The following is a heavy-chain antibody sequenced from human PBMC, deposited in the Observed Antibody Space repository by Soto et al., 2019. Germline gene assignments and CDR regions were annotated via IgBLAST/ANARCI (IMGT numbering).Heavy chain of an antibody. D-gene: IGHD4-17*01. Sequence: EVQMLESGGGLVQPGGSLRLSCAASGFTFSSYALTWVRQAPGKGLEWVSSITGSGDYTRYTDSVKGRFTITRDNAKHTLVLQTKSLRADDTAIYYCGKDPNGDYFGAFDFWGQGTRVTVSS. CDR2: ITGSGDYT. CDR3: GKDPNGDYFGAFDF. J-gene: IGHJ3*01. CDR1: GFTFSSYA. V-gene: IGHV3-23*01.